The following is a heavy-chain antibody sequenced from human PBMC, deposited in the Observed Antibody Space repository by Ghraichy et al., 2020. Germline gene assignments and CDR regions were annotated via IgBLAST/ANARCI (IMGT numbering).Heavy chain of an antibody. D-gene: IGHD2-2*01. CDR3: ARDCTFVEVPAACYGMDV. V-gene: IGHV1-18*01. CDR2: IIPYNGNT. J-gene: IGHJ6*02. CDR1: GYTFTSYA. Sequence: ASVKVSCKASGYTFTSYAISWVRQAPGQGLEWMGWIIPYNGNTNYAQKLQGRVTITTDASTSIAYMELRSLRSDDTAVYYCARDCTFVEVPAACYGMDVWGQGTTVTVSS.